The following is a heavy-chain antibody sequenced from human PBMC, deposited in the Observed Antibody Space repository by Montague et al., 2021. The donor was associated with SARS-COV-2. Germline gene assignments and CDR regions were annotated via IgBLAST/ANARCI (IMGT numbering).Heavy chain of an antibody. Sequence: SLRLSCAASGFTFSNFIMNWVRQAPGKGLEWVSSITSSDDYIWYADSLKGRFTGSRDNAKNSVYLQMSSLRAEDTAVYYCARELGRTGAFDIWGQGTAVTASS. D-gene: IGHD4-17*01. CDR3: ARELGRTGAFDI. V-gene: IGHV3-21*01. CDR2: ITSSDDYI. J-gene: IGHJ3*02. CDR1: GFTFSNFI.